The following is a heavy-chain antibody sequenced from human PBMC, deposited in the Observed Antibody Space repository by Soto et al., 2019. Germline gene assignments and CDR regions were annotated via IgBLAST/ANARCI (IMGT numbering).Heavy chain of an antibody. V-gene: IGHV3-11*05. D-gene: IGHD3-22*01. Sequence: QVQLVESGGGLAKPGGSLRLSCLASGFTFSDSYMTWIRQAPGKGLEWISYISSSGRYTNYADSVKGRFAISRDNAKNSLFLQMDSLRADDTAVYYGAREVSSGYNDYWGQGTLVTVSS. CDR3: AREVSSGYNDY. CDR2: ISSSGRYT. J-gene: IGHJ4*02. CDR1: GFTFSDSY.